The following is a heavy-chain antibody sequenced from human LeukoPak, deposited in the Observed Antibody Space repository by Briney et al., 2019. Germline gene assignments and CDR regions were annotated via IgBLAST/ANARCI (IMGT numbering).Heavy chain of an antibody. V-gene: IGHV3-9*01. CDR3: ARVIGPDSSSWYLSRHYYYYYYMDV. CDR2: ISWNSGSR. CDR1: GFTFDDYA. D-gene: IGHD6-13*01. J-gene: IGHJ6*03. Sequence: PGRSLRLSCVASGFTFDDYAMHWVRQAPGKGLEWVSGISWNSGSRGYADSVKGRFTISRDNAKTSLYLQMNSLRAEDTAVYYCARVIGPDSSSWYLSRHYYYYYYMDVWGKGTTVTISS.